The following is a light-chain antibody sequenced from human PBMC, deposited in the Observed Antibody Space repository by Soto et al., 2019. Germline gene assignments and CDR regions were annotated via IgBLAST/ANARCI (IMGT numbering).Light chain of an antibody. CDR1: QSVSSN. CDR2: GAS. Sequence: EIVMTQSPATLSVSPGERATLSCRASQSVSSNLAWYQQKPGQAPRLLIYGASTRATGIPARFSGSGSGTEFTLTISSRKPEDFAVYYCYQHNNWPPITFGHGTQLEIK. V-gene: IGKV3-15*01. CDR3: YQHNNWPPIT. J-gene: IGKJ5*01.